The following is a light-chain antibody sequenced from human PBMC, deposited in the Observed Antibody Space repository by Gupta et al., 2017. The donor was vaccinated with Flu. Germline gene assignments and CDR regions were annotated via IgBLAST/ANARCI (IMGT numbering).Light chain of an antibody. CDR2: DGT. CDR1: SSDIGSYKY. J-gene: IGLJ2*01. Sequence: QSALTQPASVSGSPGQSITISCTGISSDIGSYKYISWYQQDPGKAPQLLIYDGTNRPSGVSTRFSGSKSGDTASLTISGLQAEDEADYYCSSYTSTTTLVFGGGTRLTVL. CDR3: SSYTSTTTLV. V-gene: IGLV2-14*03.